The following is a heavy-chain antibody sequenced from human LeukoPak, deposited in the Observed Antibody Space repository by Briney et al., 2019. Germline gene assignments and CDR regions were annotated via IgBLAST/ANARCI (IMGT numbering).Heavy chain of an antibody. V-gene: IGHV1-2*02. CDR1: GYTFTAYY. J-gene: IGHJ4*02. CDR3: ARISRGRYYFDY. Sequence: ASVKVSCKASGYTFTAYYIHWVRQAPGQGLEWMGWINPDSGATSSAQKFQGRVSMTRDTSISTAYLDLNGLISDDTAVFYCARISRGRYYFDYWGQGTLVTVSP. CDR2: INPDSGAT. D-gene: IGHD2-15*01.